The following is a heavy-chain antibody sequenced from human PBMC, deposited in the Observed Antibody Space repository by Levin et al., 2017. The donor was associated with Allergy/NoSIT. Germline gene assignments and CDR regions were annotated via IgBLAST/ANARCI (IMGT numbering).Heavy chain of an antibody. CDR1: GFTFSSSA. CDR2: ISTRSEYI. V-gene: IGHV3-23*01. J-gene: IGHJ4*02. CDR3: AKGGLQLGYSFDS. D-gene: IGHD6-13*01. Sequence: PGESLKISCAPSGFTFSSSAMSWVRQAPGKGLEWVSAISTRSEYIFYADSVKGRFTISRDNSNNRLYLQMSSLRVEDTAVYYCAKGGLQLGYSFDSWGQGALVTVSS.